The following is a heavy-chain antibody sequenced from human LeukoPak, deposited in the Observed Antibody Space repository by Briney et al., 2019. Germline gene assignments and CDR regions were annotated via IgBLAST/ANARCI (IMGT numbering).Heavy chain of an antibody. Sequence: GGSLRLSCAASGFTVSSNYMSWVRQAPGKGLEWVSVIYSGGSTYYADSVKGRFTISRDNSKNTLYLQMNSLRAEDTAVYYCATQRPSAGIWFGESDTQGNDMFDPWGQGTLVTVSS. CDR2: IYSGGST. CDR1: GFTVSSNY. D-gene: IGHD3-10*01. J-gene: IGHJ5*02. V-gene: IGHV3-66*01. CDR3: ATQRPSAGIWFGESDTQGNDMFDP.